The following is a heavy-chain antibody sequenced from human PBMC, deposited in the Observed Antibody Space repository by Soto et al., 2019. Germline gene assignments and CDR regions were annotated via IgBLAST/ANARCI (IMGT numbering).Heavy chain of an antibody. Sequence: PGGSLRLSCAASGFTFSSYSMNWVRQAPGKGLEWVSSISSSSSYIYYADSVKGRFTISRDNAKNSLYLQMNSLRAEDTAVYYCARQRVRYFDWDYYYYGMDVWGQGTTVTVSS. D-gene: IGHD3-9*01. J-gene: IGHJ6*02. CDR1: GFTFSSYS. CDR3: ARQRVRYFDWDYYYYGMDV. CDR2: ISSSSSYI. V-gene: IGHV3-21*01.